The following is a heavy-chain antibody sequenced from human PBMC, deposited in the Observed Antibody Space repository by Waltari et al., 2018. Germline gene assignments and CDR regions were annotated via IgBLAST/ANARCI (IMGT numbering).Heavy chain of an antibody. V-gene: IGHV4-34*01. D-gene: IGHD3-10*01. CDR3: VRVWSTSTWFGRLDRLDP. CDR1: GGCLTGYY. Sequence: QVQLQQWGAGLLKPSETLSLTCAVYGGCLTGYYWTWIRQPPGKGLEWIGEINHSGSTNYKSSLKSRVTISVDTSKSQFSLKLTSVTAADTAVYYCVRVWSTSTWFGRLDRLDPWGQGTLVTVHS. J-gene: IGHJ5*02. CDR2: INHSGST.